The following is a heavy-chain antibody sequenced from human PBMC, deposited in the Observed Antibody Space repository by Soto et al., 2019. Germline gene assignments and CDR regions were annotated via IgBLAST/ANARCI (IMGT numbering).Heavy chain of an antibody. V-gene: IGHV4-34*01. J-gene: IGHJ4*02. Sequence: PSETLSLTCAVYGGSFSGYYWSWIRQPPGKGLEWIGEINHSGSTNYYPSLKSRTTISIDTSRNQFSLNLSSVTAADTAVYYCARLGDYYQAFDYWGQGTLVTVSS. D-gene: IGHD3-22*01. CDR3: ARLGDYYQAFDY. CDR2: INHSGST. CDR1: GGSFSGYY.